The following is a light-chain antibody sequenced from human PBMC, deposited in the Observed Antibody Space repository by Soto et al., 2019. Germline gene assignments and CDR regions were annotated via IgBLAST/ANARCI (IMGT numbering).Light chain of an antibody. V-gene: IGLV2-14*01. J-gene: IGLJ2*01. CDR1: GSDAGGYNY. CDR2: DVS. Sequence: QSALTQPASVSGSPGQSITISCTGTGSDAGGYNYVSWYQQHPGKAPKLIIYDVSNRPSGVSNRFSGSNSGNTASLTISGLQDEEEDHYQSNSYASSDTVVFGGVTKVTVL. CDR3: NSYASSDTVV.